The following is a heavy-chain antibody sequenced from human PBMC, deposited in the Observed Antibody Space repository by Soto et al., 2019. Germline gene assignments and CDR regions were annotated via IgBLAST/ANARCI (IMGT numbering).Heavy chain of an antibody. CDR2: IIPIFGTA. CDR1: GGTFSSYA. V-gene: IGHV1-69*12. J-gene: IGHJ3*02. CDR3: ARGGRDYYDSSGYYRHDAFDI. D-gene: IGHD3-22*01. Sequence: QVQLVQSGAEVKKPGSSVKVSCKASGGTFSSYAISWVRQAPGQGLEWMGGIIPIFGTANYAQKFQGRVTITADESPSTAYMELSSLRSEDTAVYYCARGGRDYYDSSGYYRHDAFDIWGQGTMVTVSS.